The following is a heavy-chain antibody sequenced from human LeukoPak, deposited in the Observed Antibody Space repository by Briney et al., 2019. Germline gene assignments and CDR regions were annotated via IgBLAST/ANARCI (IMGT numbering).Heavy chain of an antibody. J-gene: IGHJ6*02. V-gene: IGHV1-46*01. CDR2: INPSGGST. CDR3: AREMATIVKDYYYYGMDV. CDR1: GYTFTIYY. Sequence: ASVKVSFKASGYTFTIYYMHWVRQAPGQGLEWMGLINPSGGSTSYAQKFQGRVTMTRDTSTSTVYMELSSLRSEDTAVYYCAREMATIVKDYYYYGMDVWGQGTTVTVSS. D-gene: IGHD5-24*01.